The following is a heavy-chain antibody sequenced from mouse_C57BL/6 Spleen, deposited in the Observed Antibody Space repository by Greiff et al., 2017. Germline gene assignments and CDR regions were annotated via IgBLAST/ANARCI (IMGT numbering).Heavy chain of an antibody. Sequence: QVQLQQPGAELVKPGASVKLSCKASGYTFTSYWMQWVKQRPGQGLEWIGAIDPSDSYTNYNQKFKGKATLTVDTSSSTAYMQLRSLTSEDSAVYYCARGGLRRGGYAMDYWGQGTSVTVSS. CDR3: ARGGLRRGGYAMDY. CDR2: IDPSDSYT. J-gene: IGHJ4*01. D-gene: IGHD2-12*01. V-gene: IGHV1-50*01. CDR1: GYTFTSYW.